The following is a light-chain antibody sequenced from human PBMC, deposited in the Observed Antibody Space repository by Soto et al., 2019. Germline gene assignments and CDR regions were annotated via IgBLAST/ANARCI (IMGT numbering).Light chain of an antibody. V-gene: IGLV2-14*01. J-gene: IGLJ1*01. CDR2: EVS. CDR3: SSYTSSRAYV. Sequence: GLTQPASVSWSPGQSITISCTGTSSDVGGYNYVSWYQQQSGQAPKLMIHEVSNRPSGVSNRFSGSKSGNTASLTISELQAEDEADYYCSSYTSSRAYVFGSGTKATVL. CDR1: SSDVGGYNY.